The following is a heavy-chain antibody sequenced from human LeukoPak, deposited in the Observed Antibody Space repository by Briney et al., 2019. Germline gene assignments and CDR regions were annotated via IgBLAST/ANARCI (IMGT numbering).Heavy chain of an antibody. V-gene: IGHV3-7*01. D-gene: IGHD2-2*01. CDR3: ARIYCSSTNCDRWNAFDI. J-gene: IGHJ3*02. CDR2: IKQDGSEK. Sequence: PGGPLRLSCVASGFSLRSYWMSWVRQAPGKGLEWVANIKQDGSEKFYVDSVKGRFTISRDNAENSLYLQMNSLRVEDTAVYYCARIYCSSTNCDRWNAFDIWGQGTMVTGSS. CDR1: GFSLRSYW.